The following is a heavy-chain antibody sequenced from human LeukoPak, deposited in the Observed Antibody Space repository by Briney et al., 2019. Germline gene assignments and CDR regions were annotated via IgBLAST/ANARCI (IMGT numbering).Heavy chain of an antibody. CDR1: GYTFTGYD. D-gene: IGHD6-19*01. CDR2: INPNSGVT. Sequence: GASVKVSCKASGYTFTGYDMHWVRQAPGQGLEWMGWINPNSGVTDYAQKFPGRVTMTRDTSISRAYMELSRLTSDDTAVYYCASIAVAGTGQDYWGQGTLVTVSS. V-gene: IGHV1-2*02. CDR3: ASIAVAGTGQDY. J-gene: IGHJ4*02.